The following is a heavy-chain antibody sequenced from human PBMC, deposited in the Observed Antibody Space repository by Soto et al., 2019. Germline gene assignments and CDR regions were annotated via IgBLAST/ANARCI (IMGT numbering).Heavy chain of an antibody. D-gene: IGHD6-13*01. Sequence: QVQLQQWGAGLLKPSETLSLTCAVYGGSFSGYYCSWIRQPPGKGLEWIGEINHSGSTNYNPSLKSRVTISVDTSKNQFSLKLSSVTAADTAVYYCARIRIAARRMGAFDIWGQGTMVTVSS. V-gene: IGHV4-34*01. CDR3: ARIRIAARRMGAFDI. CDR1: GGSFSGYY. J-gene: IGHJ3*02. CDR2: INHSGST.